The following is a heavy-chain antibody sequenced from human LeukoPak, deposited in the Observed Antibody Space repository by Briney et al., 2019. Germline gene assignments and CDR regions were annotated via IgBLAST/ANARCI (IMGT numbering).Heavy chain of an antibody. V-gene: IGHV4-59*01. Sequence: SETLSLTCTVSGGSISSYYWSWIRQPPGKGLEWIGYIYYSGSTNYNPSLKSRVTISVDTSKNQFSLKLSSVTAADTAVYYCARVRSGYLFDYWGQGTLVTVSS. CDR3: ARVRSGYLFDY. CDR1: GGSISSYY. D-gene: IGHD3-3*01. J-gene: IGHJ4*02. CDR2: IYYSGST.